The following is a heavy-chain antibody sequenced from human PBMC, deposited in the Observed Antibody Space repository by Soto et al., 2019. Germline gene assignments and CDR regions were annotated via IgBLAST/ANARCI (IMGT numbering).Heavy chain of an antibody. V-gene: IGHV3-13*01. CDR3: AKPSVAGNTFDY. CDR1: GFTFSNYD. Sequence: AGGSLRLSCAASGFTFSNYDMHWVRQATGKGLEWVSAIGRAGDTYYPGSVKGRFTISRENAKNTLYLQMNSLRAEDTAVYYCAKPSVAGNTFDYWGQGTLVTVSS. J-gene: IGHJ4*02. CDR2: IGRAGDT. D-gene: IGHD6-19*01.